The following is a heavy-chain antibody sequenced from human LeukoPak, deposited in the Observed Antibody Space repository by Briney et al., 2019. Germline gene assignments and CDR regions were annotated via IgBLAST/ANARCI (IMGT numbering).Heavy chain of an antibody. J-gene: IGHJ6*02. CDR2: IYYSGST. V-gene: IGHV4-59*01. CDR3: ARDHIAAAPKYYYYGMDV. D-gene: IGHD6-13*01. Sequence: SETLSLTCTVSGGSISSYYWSWIRQPPGKGLEWIGYIYYSGSTNYNPSLKSRVTISVDTSKNQFSLKLSSVTAADTAVYYCARDHIAAAPKYYYYGMDVWGQGTTVTVSS. CDR1: GGSISSYY.